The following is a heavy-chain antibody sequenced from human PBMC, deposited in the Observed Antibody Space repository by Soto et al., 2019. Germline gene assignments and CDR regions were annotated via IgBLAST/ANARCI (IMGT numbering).Heavy chain of an antibody. D-gene: IGHD4-17*01. CDR1: GFTFSSYA. V-gene: IGHV3-23*01. CDR2: ISGSGGST. Sequence: GGSLRLSCAASGFTFSSYAMSWVRQAPGKGLEWVSAISGSGGSTYYADSVKGRFTISRDNSKNTLYLQMNSLRAEDRAVYYCAKDNFYGDYLYYFDYWGQGTLVTVSS. CDR3: AKDNFYGDYLYYFDY. J-gene: IGHJ4*02.